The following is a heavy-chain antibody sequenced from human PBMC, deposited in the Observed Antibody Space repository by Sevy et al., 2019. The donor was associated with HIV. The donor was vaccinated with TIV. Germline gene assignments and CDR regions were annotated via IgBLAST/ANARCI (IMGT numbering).Heavy chain of an antibody. D-gene: IGHD6-13*01. V-gene: IGHV3-23*01. Sequence: GGSLRLSCAASGFTFSSYSMNWVRQAPGKGLEWISAISGSGGSTFYADSVKGRFTISRDNSKNTLYLQMNSLRAEDTAVYYCAKKSTPDGEAAAGPFEYWGQGTLVTVSS. CDR1: GFTFSSYS. J-gene: IGHJ4*01. CDR3: AKKSTPDGEAAAGPFEY. CDR2: ISGSGGST.